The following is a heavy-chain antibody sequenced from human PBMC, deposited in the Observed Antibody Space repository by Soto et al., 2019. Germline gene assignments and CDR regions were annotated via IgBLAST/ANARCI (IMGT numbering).Heavy chain of an antibody. CDR2: ISSSSRTI. D-gene: IGHD2-15*01. CDR1: GFTFSSYN. CDR3: ARGRAAVVMGGFDY. J-gene: IGHJ4*02. Sequence: EVQLVESGGGLVQPGGSLRLSCAASGFTFSSYNMNWVRQAPGKGLEWVSYISSSSRTIYYADSVKGRFTISRDNAKNSLYLQMISLRAEDSAVYYCARGRAAVVMGGFDYWGQGTLVTVSS. V-gene: IGHV3-48*01.